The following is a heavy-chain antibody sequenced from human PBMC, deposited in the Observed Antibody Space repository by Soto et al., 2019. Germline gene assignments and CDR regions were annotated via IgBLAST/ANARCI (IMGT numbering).Heavy chain of an antibody. V-gene: IGHV3-23*01. Sequence: EVQLLESGGGVVQPGGSLRLSCAASGFTFSAYAMSWVSQAPGKGLQWVSGVGGSDTDKHYADSVRGRFTVSRDNSKNTLYLQMNSLRVDDTAVYYCAKDATAVNGVWDPFDMWGQGTEVTVSS. CDR1: GFTFSAYA. J-gene: IGHJ3*02. CDR2: VGGSDTDK. D-gene: IGHD2-8*01. CDR3: AKDATAVNGVWDPFDM.